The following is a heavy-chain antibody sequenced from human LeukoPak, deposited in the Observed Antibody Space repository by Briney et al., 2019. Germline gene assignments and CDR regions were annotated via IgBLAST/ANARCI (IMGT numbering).Heavy chain of an antibody. D-gene: IGHD7-27*01. CDR3: ARHRLGIRDAFDI. CDR1: GYSFTSYW. Sequence: GESLKISCKGSGYSFTSYWIGWGRQMPGKGLEGMVIIYPGDSDTRYSPSFEGHVTISADKSISTAYLQWSNLKAPDTAMYYCARHRLGIRDAFDIWGQGTMVSVSS. V-gene: IGHV5-51*01. J-gene: IGHJ3*02. CDR2: IYPGDSDT.